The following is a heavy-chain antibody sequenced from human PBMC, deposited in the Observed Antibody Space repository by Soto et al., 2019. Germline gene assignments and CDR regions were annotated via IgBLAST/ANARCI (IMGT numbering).Heavy chain of an antibody. V-gene: IGHV3-48*02. CDR2: ISSGSKTI. Sequence: LRLSCAASGFTFSGYSVNWVRQAPGKGLEWVSYISSGSKTIYYAESVKGRFTVSRDNARNSQYLQMNSLRDEDTAVHYCVREDILGVRSFDYWGQGTLVTVSS. D-gene: IGHD3-9*01. J-gene: IGHJ4*02. CDR3: VREDILGVRSFDY. CDR1: GFTFSGYS.